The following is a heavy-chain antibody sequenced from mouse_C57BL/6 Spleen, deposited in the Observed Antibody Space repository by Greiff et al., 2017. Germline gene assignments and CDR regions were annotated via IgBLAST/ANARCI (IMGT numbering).Heavy chain of an antibody. CDR2: IDPSDSET. D-gene: IGHD4-1*02. CDR3: ASQLGRWGFDY. Sequence: QVQLQQPGAELVRPGSSVKLSCKASGYTFTSYWMHWVKQRPIQGLEWIGNIDPSDSETHYDQKFKDKATLTVDKSSSTAYMQLSSLTSEDSAVYYCASQLGRWGFDYWGQGTTLTVSS. CDR1: GYTFTSYW. V-gene: IGHV1-52*01. J-gene: IGHJ2*01.